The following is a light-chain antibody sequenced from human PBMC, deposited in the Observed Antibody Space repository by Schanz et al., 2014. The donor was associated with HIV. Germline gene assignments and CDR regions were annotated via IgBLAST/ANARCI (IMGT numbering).Light chain of an antibody. CDR1: QGISSY. CDR3: QYFGNSGGT. J-gene: IGKJ4*01. V-gene: IGKV1-9*01. CDR2: AAS. Sequence: DIQLTQSPSFLSASVGDRVTITCRASQGISSYLAWYQQKPGKAPKLLIYAASTLQSGVPSRFSGSGSGTEFTLTISSLQPEDFAVYYCQYFGNSGGTFGGGTKVEIK.